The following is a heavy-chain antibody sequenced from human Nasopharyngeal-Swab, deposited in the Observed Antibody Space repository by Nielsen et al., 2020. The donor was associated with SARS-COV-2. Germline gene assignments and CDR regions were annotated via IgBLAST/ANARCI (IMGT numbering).Heavy chain of an antibody. CDR3: AHDGYNYYYYGMDV. CDR2: IIPILGIA. Sequence: SVKVSCKASGGSFSSYAISWVRQAPGQGLEWMGRIIPILGIANYAQKFQGRVTITADKSTSTAYMELSSLRSEDTAVYYCAHDGYNYYYYGMDVWGQGTTVTVSS. D-gene: IGHD5-24*01. CDR1: GGSFSSYA. J-gene: IGHJ6*02. V-gene: IGHV1-69*04.